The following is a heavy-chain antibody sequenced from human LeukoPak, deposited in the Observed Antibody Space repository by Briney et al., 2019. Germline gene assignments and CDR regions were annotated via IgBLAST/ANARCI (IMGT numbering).Heavy chain of an antibody. CDR1: GYTFTSYD. D-gene: IGHD4-11*01. V-gene: IGHV1-8*03. CDR3: ARGNDYSKPFDY. J-gene: IGHJ4*02. Sequence: GASVKVSCKASGYTFTSYDINWVRQATGQGLEWMGWMNPNSGNTGYAQKFQGRVTITRNTSISTAYMELSSLRSEDTAVYYCARGNDYSKPFDYWGQGTLVTVSS. CDR2: MNPNSGNT.